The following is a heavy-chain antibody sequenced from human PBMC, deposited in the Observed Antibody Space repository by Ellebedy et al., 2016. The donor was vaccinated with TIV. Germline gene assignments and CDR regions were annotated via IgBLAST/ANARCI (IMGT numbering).Heavy chain of an antibody. V-gene: IGHV4-59*01. J-gene: IGHJ4*02. CDR2: IYSGGST. D-gene: IGHD5-18*01. Sequence: SETLSLTCTVSGGSISGYYWSWIRQPPGKGLEWIGYIYSGGSTNYSPSLKSRVTISLDTSKSQFSLYLSSVTAADTAVYYCAREYSYVGPIEYWGQGTQVTVSS. CDR3: AREYSYVGPIEY. CDR1: GGSISGYY.